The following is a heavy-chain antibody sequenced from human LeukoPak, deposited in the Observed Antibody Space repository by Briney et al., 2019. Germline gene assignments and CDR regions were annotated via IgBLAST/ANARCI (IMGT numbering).Heavy chain of an antibody. CDR2: IYYSGST. V-gene: IGHV4-39*07. D-gene: IGHD7-27*01. J-gene: IGHJ4*02. CDR3: ASSWGSLRRALDY. CDR1: GGSISSSSYY. Sequence: SETLSLTCTVSGGSISSSSYYWGWIRQPPGKGLEWIGSIYYSGSTYYNPSLKSRVTISVDTSKNQFSLKLSSVTAADTAVYYCASSWGSLRRALDYWGQGTLVTVSS.